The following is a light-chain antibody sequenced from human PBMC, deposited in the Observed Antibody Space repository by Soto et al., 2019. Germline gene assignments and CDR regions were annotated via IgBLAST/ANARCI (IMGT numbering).Light chain of an antibody. CDR3: QVWDSSSDHLYV. V-gene: IGLV3-21*02. CDR1: NIGSKS. Sequence: ELTQPPSVSVAPGQTARITCGGNNIGSKSVHWYQQKPGQAPVLVVYDDSDWPSGIPERFSGSNSGNTATLTISRVEAGDEADYYCQVWDSSSDHLYVFGTGTKAPS. J-gene: IGLJ1*01. CDR2: DDS.